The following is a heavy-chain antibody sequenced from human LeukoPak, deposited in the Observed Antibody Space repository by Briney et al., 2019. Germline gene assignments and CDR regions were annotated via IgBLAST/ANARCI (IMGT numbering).Heavy chain of an antibody. V-gene: IGHV3-74*01. J-gene: IGHJ5*02. CDR1: GFTFSSYW. Sequence: EGSLRLSCAASGFTFSSYWMHWLRQAPGKGLVWVSRINSDGSTTTYADSVKGRFTISRDNAKNTLYLQMSRLRAEDTAVYYCARDLDGSGNVNWFDPWGQGTLVTVSS. CDR3: ARDLDGSGNVNWFDP. D-gene: IGHD3-10*01. CDR2: INSDGSTT.